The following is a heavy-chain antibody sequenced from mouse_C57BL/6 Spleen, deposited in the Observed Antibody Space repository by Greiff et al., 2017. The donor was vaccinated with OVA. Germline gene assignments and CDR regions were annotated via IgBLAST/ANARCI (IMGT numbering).Heavy chain of an antibody. CDR2: IDPETGGT. CDR1: GYTFTDYE. J-gene: IGHJ4*01. CDR3: TRSYYYGSSGARDY. Sequence: VQLQESGAELVRPGASVTLSCKASGYTFTDYEMHWVKQTPVHGLEWIGAIDPETGGTAYNQKFKGKDILTADKSSSTAYMELRSLTSEDSAIYYCTRSYYYGSSGARDYWGQGTSVTVSS. V-gene: IGHV1-15*01. D-gene: IGHD1-1*01.